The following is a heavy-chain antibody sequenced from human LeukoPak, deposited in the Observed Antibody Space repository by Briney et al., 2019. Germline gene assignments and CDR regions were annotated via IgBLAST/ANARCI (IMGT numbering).Heavy chain of an antibody. CDR1: GFTFGDYG. V-gene: IGHV3-49*04. J-gene: IGHJ4*02. CDR2: IRSKAYGGTT. D-gene: IGHD3-22*01. CDR3: TRGDYYDTSGYYFLFDY. Sequence: SLRLSCTASGFTFGDYGMSWVRQAPGKGLEWVGFIRSKAYGGTTEYAASVKGRFTVSRDDSKSIAYLQMNSLKTEDTAVYYCTRGDYYDTSGYYFLFDYWGQGTLVTVSS.